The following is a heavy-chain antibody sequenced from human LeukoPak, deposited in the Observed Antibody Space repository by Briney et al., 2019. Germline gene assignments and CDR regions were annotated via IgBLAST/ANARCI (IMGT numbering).Heavy chain of an antibody. CDR3: ARLTGIQLWLRPDY. V-gene: IGHV4-59*01. J-gene: IGHJ4*02. Sequence: KTSETLSLTCAVYGGSFSGYYWSWIRQPPGKGLEWIGYIYYSGSTNYNPSLKSRVTISVDTSKNQFSLKLSSVTAADTAVYYCARLTGIQLWLRPDYWGQGTLVTVSS. D-gene: IGHD5-18*01. CDR1: GGSFSGYY. CDR2: IYYSGST.